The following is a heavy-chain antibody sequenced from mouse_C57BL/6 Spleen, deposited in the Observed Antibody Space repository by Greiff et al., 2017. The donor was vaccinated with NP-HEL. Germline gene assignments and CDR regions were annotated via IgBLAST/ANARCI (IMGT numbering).Heavy chain of an antibody. CDR3: ARRRFYDSYYYAMDY. V-gene: IGHV1-39*01. Sequence: VQLQQPGAELVRPGSSVKLSCKASGYSFTDYNMNWVKQSNGKSLEWIGVINPNYGTTSYNQKFKGKATLTVDQSSSTAYMQLNSLTSEDSAVYYCARRRFYDSYYYAMDYWGQGTSVTVSS. CDR2: INPNYGTT. D-gene: IGHD2-3*01. J-gene: IGHJ4*01. CDR1: GYSFTDYN.